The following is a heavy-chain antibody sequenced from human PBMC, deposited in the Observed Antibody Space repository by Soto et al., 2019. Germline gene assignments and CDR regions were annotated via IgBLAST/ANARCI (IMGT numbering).Heavy chain of an antibody. CDR2: IKSKTDGGTT. CDR3: TTLRITERIDY. J-gene: IGHJ4*02. CDR1: GFTFSESW. D-gene: IGHD1-20*01. V-gene: IGHV3-15*07. Sequence: PGVSLRLSCAASGFTFSESWMNWVRQAPGKGLEWVGRIKSKTDGGTTDYAAPVKGRFTISRDDSRDTLYLQMNSLKTEDTAVYYCTTLRITERIDYWGQGTLVTVSS.